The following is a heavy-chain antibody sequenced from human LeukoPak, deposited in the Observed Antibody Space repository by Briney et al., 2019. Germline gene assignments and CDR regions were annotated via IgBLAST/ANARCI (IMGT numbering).Heavy chain of an antibody. V-gene: IGHV3-7*01. D-gene: IGHD2-2*01. CDR1: GFTFSSYG. J-gene: IGHJ4*02. Sequence: GGSLRLSCAASGFTFSSYGMHWVRQAPGKGLEWVANIKQDGSEQNYVDSVKGRFTISRDNTKNSLYLQMNSLRAEDTAVYYCASTNSLDYWGQGTLVTVSS. CDR3: ASTNSLDY. CDR2: IKQDGSEQ.